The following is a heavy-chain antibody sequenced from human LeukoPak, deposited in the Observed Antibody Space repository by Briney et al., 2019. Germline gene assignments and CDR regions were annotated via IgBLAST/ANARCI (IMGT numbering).Heavy chain of an antibody. V-gene: IGHV3-48*01. D-gene: IGHD4/OR15-4a*01. CDR2: ISSNSRTV. CDR1: GFTFSYYG. J-gene: IGHJ4*02. CDR3: ARRAGAYSHPYDY. Sequence: PGGSLRLSCVVSGFTFSYYGINWVRRAPGKGLEWVSYISSNSRTVDYADSVKGRLTISRDNAKNSLYLQMNTLRAEDTAVYYCARRAGAYSHPYDYWGQGTLVTVSS.